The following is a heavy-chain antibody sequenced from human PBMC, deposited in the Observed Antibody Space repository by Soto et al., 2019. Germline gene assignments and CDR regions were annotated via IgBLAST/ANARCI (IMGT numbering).Heavy chain of an antibody. CDR1: GFTVSNNY. J-gene: IGHJ5*02. Sequence: EVQLVESGGGLVQPGGSLRLSCAASGFTVSNNYMSWVRQAPGKGLEWVSVIYSGGSTYYADSVKGRFTISRDNSKNTLYLQMNNLRAEDTAVFYCARDLKDSHDLWGQGTLVTVSS. CDR2: IYSGGST. V-gene: IGHV3-66*01. CDR3: ARDLKDSHDL.